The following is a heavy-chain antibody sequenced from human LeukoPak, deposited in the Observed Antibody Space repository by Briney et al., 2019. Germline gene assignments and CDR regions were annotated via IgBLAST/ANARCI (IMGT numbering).Heavy chain of an antibody. V-gene: IGHV1-18*01. CDR2: ISVYNGNT. Sequence: ASVKVSCKASGYTFVSYGINWVRQAPGQGLEWMGWISVYNGNTNYAQKVQGRVTMTTDTSTTTAYMELRSLRSDDTAVYYCARERVLRYFDWPLPSYYYYYMDVWGKGTTVTISS. CDR3: ARERVLRYFDWPLPSYYYYYMDV. D-gene: IGHD3-9*01. CDR1: GYTFVSYG. J-gene: IGHJ6*03.